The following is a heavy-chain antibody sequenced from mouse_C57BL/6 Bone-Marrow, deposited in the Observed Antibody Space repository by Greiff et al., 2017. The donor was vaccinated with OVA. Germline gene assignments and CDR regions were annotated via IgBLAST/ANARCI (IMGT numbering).Heavy chain of an antibody. CDR3: ASHRDGYFYAMDY. D-gene: IGHD2-3*01. CDR2: IWSGGST. J-gene: IGHJ4*01. CDR1: GFSLTSYG. Sequence: VMLVESGPGLVQPSQSLSITCTVSGFSLTSYGVHWVRQSPGKGLEWLGVIWSGGSTDYNAAFISRLSISKDNSKSQVFFKMNSLQADDTAIYYCASHRDGYFYAMDYWGQGTSVTVSS. V-gene: IGHV2-2*01.